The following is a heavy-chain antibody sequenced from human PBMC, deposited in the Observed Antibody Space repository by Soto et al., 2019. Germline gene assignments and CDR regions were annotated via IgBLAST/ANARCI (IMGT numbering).Heavy chain of an antibody. V-gene: IGHV4-34*01. CDR2: INHVGGT. D-gene: IGHD6-13*01. CDR1: GGSFSGYY. CDR3: ARGQKGYSSSWYVD. Sequence: QVQLQQWGAGLLKPSETLSLTCAVYGGSFSGYYWSWIRQPPGKGLEWIGEINHVGGTNYNPSLKSRLTISVDTSKNQCSLKVTSVTAADTAVYYCARGQKGYSSSWYVDWGQGTPVTVSS. J-gene: IGHJ4*02.